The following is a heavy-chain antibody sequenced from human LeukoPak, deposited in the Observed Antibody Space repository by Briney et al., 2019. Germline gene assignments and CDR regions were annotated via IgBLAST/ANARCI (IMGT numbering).Heavy chain of an antibody. D-gene: IGHD1-26*01. V-gene: IGHV1-69*05. Sequence: ASVKVSCKASGGTFSSYAISWVRQAPGQGLEWMGGIIPIFGTANYAQKFQGRVTITTDESTSTAYMELSSLSSEDTAVYYCARVGRSRGSLPNYYYYMDVRGKGTTVTVSS. CDR1: GGTFSSYA. CDR2: IIPIFGTA. J-gene: IGHJ6*03. CDR3: ARVGRSRGSLPNYYYYMDV.